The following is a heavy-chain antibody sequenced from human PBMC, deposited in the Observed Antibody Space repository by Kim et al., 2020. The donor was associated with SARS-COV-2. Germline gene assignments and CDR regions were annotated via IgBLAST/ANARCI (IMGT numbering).Heavy chain of an antibody. V-gene: IGHV4-59*01. D-gene: IGHD3-9*01. Sequence: LKVRVTISVDTSKNQFSLQLSSVTAADTAVYYCAREYYDILTGYYPYYFDYWGQGTLVTVSS. J-gene: IGHJ4*02. CDR3: AREYYDILTGYYPYYFDY.